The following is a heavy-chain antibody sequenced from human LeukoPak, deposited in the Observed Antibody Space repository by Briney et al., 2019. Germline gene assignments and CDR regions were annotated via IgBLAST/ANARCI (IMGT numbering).Heavy chain of an antibody. V-gene: IGHV4-59*01. CDR1: GGSISPNC. Sequence: PSETLSLTCTVSGGSISPNCWSWIRQPPGKGLEWIGYIYYTGNTNYNPSLKSRVTISIDKSKSQFSLKLSSLTAADTAVYYCARLLDYDSSGYPDTFDIWGQGTLVTVSS. CDR2: IYYTGNT. CDR3: ARLLDYDSSGYPDTFDI. D-gene: IGHD3-22*01. J-gene: IGHJ3*02.